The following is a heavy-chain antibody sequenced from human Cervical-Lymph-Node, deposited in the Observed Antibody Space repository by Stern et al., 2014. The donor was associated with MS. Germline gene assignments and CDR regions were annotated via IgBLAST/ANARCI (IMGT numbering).Heavy chain of an antibody. CDR1: GNTFPSYA. CDR2: INRDSGNT. Sequence: VQLVQSGSELKKPGASVRVSCKASGNTFPSYAMHWVRQAPGQGLEWVGSINRDSGNTTHAQSFQGRVVFSMDTSVSTAYLHISSLKTEDTAVYYCAGRVPKNWLNGMDVWGQGTTVTVSS. V-gene: IGHV7-4-1*02. CDR3: AGRVPKNWLNGMDV. J-gene: IGHJ6*02. D-gene: IGHD5-12*01.